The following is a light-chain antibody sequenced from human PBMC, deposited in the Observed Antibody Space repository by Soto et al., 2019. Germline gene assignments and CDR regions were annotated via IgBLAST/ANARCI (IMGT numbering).Light chain of an antibody. CDR1: SSDVGSYNL. CDR2: EVS. Sequence: ALTQPASVSGSPGQSITISCTGTSSDVGSYNLVSWYQQHPGKAPKLMIYEVSKRPSGVSNRFSGSKSGNTASLTISGLQAEDEADSYCCSYAGSSTYVFGTGTKVTVL. J-gene: IGLJ1*01. V-gene: IGLV2-23*02. CDR3: CSYAGSSTYV.